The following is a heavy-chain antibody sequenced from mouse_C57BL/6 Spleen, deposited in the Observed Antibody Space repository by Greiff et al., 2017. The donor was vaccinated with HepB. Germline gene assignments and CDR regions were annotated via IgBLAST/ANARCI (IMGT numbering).Heavy chain of an antibody. V-gene: IGHV1-15*01. D-gene: IGHD2-3*01. CDR1: GYTFTDYE. CDR3: TRIVGYSTGGYFDV. Sequence: VQLQQSGAELVRPGASVTLSCKASGYTFTDYEMHWVKQTPVHGLEWIGAIDPETGGTDYNQKFKGKAILTADKSSSTAYMELRSLTSEDSAVYYCTRIVGYSTGGYFDVWGTGTTVTVSS. CDR2: IDPETGGT. J-gene: IGHJ1*03.